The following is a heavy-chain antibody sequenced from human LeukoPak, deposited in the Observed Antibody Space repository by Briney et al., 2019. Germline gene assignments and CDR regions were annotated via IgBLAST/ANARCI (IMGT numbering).Heavy chain of an antibody. CDR2: IYYSGST. J-gene: IGHJ4*02. CDR1: GGSISSYY. D-gene: IGHD3-22*01. Sequence: SETLSLTCTVSGGSISSYYWSWIRQPPGKGLEWIGYIYYSGSTYYNPSLKSRVTISVDGSKNQFSLKLSSVTAADAAVYYCARTSGLGTSIDYWGQGTLVTVSS. CDR3: ARTSGLGTSIDY. V-gene: IGHV4-59*12.